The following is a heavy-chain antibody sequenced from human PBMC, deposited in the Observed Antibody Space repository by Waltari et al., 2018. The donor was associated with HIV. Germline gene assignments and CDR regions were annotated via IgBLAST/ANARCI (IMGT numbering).Heavy chain of an antibody. CDR3: ARLDYGSGTPDIYVMDV. J-gene: IGHJ6*02. CDR2: IHQSGRS. Sequence: QLLLQESGPGLVKPSETLALTCRVSGYPIVHGYYWGWIRQPPGKGLECVSSIHQSGRSYYNPSLKSRGTISVDTSTNEFSLKVNSVTAADTAVYYCARLDYGSGTPDIYVMDVWGQGTSVTVSS. CDR1: GYPIVHGYY. V-gene: IGHV4-38-2*01. D-gene: IGHD3-10*01.